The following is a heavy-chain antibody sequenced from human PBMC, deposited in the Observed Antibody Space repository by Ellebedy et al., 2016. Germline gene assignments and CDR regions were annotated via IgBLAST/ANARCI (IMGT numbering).Heavy chain of an antibody. CDR1: GFPFSIHW. CDR2: IKQDGSEK. J-gene: IGHJ4*02. Sequence: GGSLRLSCGASGFPFSIHWMTWVRQAPGKGLEWVANIKQDGSEKYYVDSVKGRFTISRDNAKNSVYLQMDSLRAEDTATYYCAGGFGTNQWGQGTLVTVSS. V-gene: IGHV3-7*01. CDR3: AGGFGTNQ. D-gene: IGHD4/OR15-4a*01.